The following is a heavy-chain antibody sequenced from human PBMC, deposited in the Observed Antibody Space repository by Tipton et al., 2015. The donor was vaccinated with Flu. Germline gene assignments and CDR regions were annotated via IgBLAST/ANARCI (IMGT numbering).Heavy chain of an antibody. CDR2: ISAYTGDT. Sequence: QLVQSGGEVRKPGASVKVSCKASSYTFSSYAISWVRQAPGQGFEWIGWISAYTGDTNYARKFQGRVTLTTDISTSTAYMELRSLRSDDTAVYHCARVGAIFGVVTARRRGDLDYWGQGTLLSVSS. D-gene: IGHD3-3*01. J-gene: IGHJ4*02. CDR3: ARVGAIFGVVTARRRGDLDY. V-gene: IGHV1-18*01. CDR1: SYTFSSYA.